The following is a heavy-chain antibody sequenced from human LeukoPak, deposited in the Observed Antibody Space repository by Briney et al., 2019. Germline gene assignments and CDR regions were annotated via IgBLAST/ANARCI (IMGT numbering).Heavy chain of an antibody. J-gene: IGHJ4*02. D-gene: IGHD3-22*01. CDR2: ISVYNGNT. CDR1: GYTFTSHH. V-gene: IGHV1-18*04. Sequence: ASVKVSCKASGYTFTSHHVHWVRQAPGQGLEWMGWISVYNGNTNYAQKLQGRVTMTTDTSTSTAYMELRSLRSEDTAVYHCARREPFYDSSGYYDYWGQGTLVTVSS. CDR3: ARREPFYDSSGYYDY.